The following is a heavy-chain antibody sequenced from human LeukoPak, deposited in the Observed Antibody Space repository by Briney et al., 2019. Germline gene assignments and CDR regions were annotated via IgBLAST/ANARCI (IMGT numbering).Heavy chain of an antibody. CDR3: ARDHKPYYDILTGDNWFDP. Sequence: SVKVSCKASGGTFSSYAISWVRQAPGQGLEWMGGIIPIFGTANYAQKFQGRVTITADESTSTACMELSSLRSEDTAVYYCARDHKPYYDILTGDNWFDPWGQGTLVTVSS. CDR1: GGTFSSYA. CDR2: IIPIFGTA. J-gene: IGHJ5*02. D-gene: IGHD3-9*01. V-gene: IGHV1-69*13.